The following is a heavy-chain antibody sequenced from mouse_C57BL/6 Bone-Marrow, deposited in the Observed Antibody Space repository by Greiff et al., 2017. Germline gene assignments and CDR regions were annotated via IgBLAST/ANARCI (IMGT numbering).Heavy chain of an antibody. D-gene: IGHD1-1*01. CDR1: EYEFPSHD. Sequence: EVQLVESGGGLVQPGESLKLSCESNEYEFPSHDMSWVRKTPEKRLELVAAINSDGGSTYYPDTMERRFIISRDNTKKTLYLKMSSLRSEDTALYYCARQRPIYYYGSSYFFDYWGQGTTLTVSS. V-gene: IGHV5-2*01. CDR2: INSDGGST. CDR3: ARQRPIYYYGSSYFFDY. J-gene: IGHJ2*01.